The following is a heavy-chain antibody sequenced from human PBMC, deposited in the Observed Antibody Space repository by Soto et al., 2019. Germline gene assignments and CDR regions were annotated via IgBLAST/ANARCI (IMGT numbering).Heavy chain of an antibody. CDR1: GLTFSDYY. Sequence: GGSLRLSCAASGLTFSDYYMSWIRQAPGKGLEWVSYISSSGSTIYYADSVKGRFTISRDNAKNSLYLQMNSLRAEDTAVYYCARPELGQLVPDAFDIWGQGTMVTVSS. J-gene: IGHJ3*02. D-gene: IGHD6-6*01. V-gene: IGHV3-11*01. CDR2: ISSSGSTI. CDR3: ARPELGQLVPDAFDI.